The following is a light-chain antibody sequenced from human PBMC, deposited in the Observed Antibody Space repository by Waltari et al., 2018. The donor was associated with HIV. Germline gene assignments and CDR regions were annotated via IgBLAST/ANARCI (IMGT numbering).Light chain of an antibody. CDR1: SSTIGAGSD. J-gene: IGLJ2*01. Sequence: QSVLTPPPSVSGAPGQRVTLSCTGGSSTIGAGSDVHWYQQLPGTAPKLLIYGNSNRPSGVPDRFSGSKSGTSASLAITGLQAEDEADYYCQSYDSSLSGVVFGGGTKLTVL. CDR2: GNS. V-gene: IGLV1-40*01. CDR3: QSYDSSLSGVV.